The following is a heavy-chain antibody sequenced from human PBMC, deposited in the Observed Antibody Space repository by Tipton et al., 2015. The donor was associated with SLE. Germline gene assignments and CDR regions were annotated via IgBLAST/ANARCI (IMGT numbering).Heavy chain of an antibody. J-gene: IGHJ4*02. CDR2: VSYLWST. Sequence: LRLSCSVSGGFIGSSSYYWGWIRQPPGKGLEWIGSVSYLWSTSYNATLESRVTISIDTSKKHFSLKLSSVTAADTAVYYCATSPLIVWGQGTLVTVSS. V-gene: IGHV4-39*07. CDR3: ATSPLIV. CDR1: GGFIGSSSYY. D-gene: IGHD3-16*02.